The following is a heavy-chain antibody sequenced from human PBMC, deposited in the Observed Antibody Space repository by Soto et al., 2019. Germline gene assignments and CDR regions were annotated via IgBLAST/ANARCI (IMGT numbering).Heavy chain of an antibody. CDR1: GYTFTTYG. CDR2: VSTYRGNT. Sequence: ASVKVSCKASGYTFTTYGITWVRQAPGQGLEWMGWVSTYRGNTNYAQKFQGRVTMTTDTSTNTGHMELRSLRSDDTAVYYCARDHGRDGYNDGFDFDYWGQGTLVTVSS. J-gene: IGHJ4*02. CDR3: ARDHGRDGYNDGFDFDY. V-gene: IGHV1-18*04. D-gene: IGHD5-12*01.